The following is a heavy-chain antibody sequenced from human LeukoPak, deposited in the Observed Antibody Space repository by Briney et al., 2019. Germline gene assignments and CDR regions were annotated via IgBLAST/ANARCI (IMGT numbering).Heavy chain of an antibody. V-gene: IGHV3-30-3*01. CDR2: ISYDGSNK. D-gene: IGHD6-13*01. CDR3: ARDVAAAGSDY. CDR1: GFTFSSYA. Sequence: GGSLRLSCAASGFTFSSYAMHWVRQAPGKGLEWVAVISYDGSNKYYADSVKGRFTISRDNSKNTLYLQMNSLRAEDTAVYYCARDVAAAGSDYWGQGTLVTVSS. J-gene: IGHJ4*02.